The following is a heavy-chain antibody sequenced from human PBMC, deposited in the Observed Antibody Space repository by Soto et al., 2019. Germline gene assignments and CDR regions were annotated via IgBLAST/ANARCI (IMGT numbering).Heavy chain of an antibody. V-gene: IGHV4-39*01. CDR3: ATLYSNSWWKN. Sequence: SETLSLTCTVSGGYISSSSYYWDWIRQPPGKGLEWIGSIYYSGSTYYNPSLKSRVTISVDTSKNQFSLKLSSVTAADTAVYYCATLYSNSWWKNWGQGTLVTVSS. CDR1: GGYISSSSYY. CDR2: IYYSGST. D-gene: IGHD6-13*01. J-gene: IGHJ4*02.